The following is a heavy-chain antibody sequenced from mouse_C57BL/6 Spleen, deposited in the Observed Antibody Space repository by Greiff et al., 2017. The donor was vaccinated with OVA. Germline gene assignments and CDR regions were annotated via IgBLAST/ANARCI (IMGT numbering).Heavy chain of an antibody. CDR3: AKGEYYGSSYDYAMDY. CDR2: ISSGSSTI. J-gene: IGHJ4*01. V-gene: IGHV5-17*01. D-gene: IGHD1-1*01. CDR1: GFTFSDYG. Sequence: EVMLVESGGGLVKPGGSLELSCAASGFTFSDYGMHWVRQAPEKGLAWVAYISSGSSTIYYADTVKGRFTISRDNAKNTLFLQMTSLRSEDTAMYYCAKGEYYGSSYDYAMDYWGQGTSVTGSS.